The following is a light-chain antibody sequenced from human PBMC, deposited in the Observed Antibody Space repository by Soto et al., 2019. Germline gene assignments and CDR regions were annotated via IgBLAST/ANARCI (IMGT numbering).Light chain of an antibody. V-gene: IGLV2-14*01. Sequence: QSVLTQPASVSGSPGQSITISCTGTSSDVGGYNYVSWYQQHPGKAPKLMIYEVSNRPSGVSHRFSGSKSGNTASLTISGLQSEDEADYYCASWDDNLNGPVFGRGTKLTVL. J-gene: IGLJ2*01. CDR3: ASWDDNLNGPV. CDR1: SSDVGGYNY. CDR2: EVS.